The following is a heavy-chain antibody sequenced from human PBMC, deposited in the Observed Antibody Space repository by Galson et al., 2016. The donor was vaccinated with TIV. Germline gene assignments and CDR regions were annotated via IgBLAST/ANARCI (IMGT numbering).Heavy chain of an antibody. CDR1: GFTFSSFG. J-gene: IGHJ5*02. CDR3: ARGSLDL. Sequence: SLRLSCAASGFTFSSFGMHWVRQAPGKGLEWVALIRYDGSRRYCADSVKGRFTISRDDSKNTLYLQMNGLRRDDSAVYYCARGSLDLWGQGTLVTVSS. CDR2: IRYDGSRR. V-gene: IGHV3-30*19.